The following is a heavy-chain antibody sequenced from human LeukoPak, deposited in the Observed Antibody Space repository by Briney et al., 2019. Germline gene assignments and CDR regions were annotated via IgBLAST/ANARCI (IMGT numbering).Heavy chain of an antibody. D-gene: IGHD5-12*01. J-gene: IGHJ4*02. CDR2: IKQGGSEK. CDR3: ARLRRGDSGHEYYFDY. Sequence: GGSLRLSCAVSGFTFDKYWMSWVRQPPGKGLEWVANIKQGGSEKHYVDSVKGRCTISRDSANTSLYLQLDSLRPEDTAIYYCARLRRGDSGHEYYFDYWGQGSRVTVSS. V-gene: IGHV3-7*01. CDR1: GFTFDKYW.